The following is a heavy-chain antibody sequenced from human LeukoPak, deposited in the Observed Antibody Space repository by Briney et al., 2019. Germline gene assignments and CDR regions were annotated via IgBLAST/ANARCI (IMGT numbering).Heavy chain of an antibody. CDR3: ARQDLSGTYYRPLVY. D-gene: IGHD1-26*01. Sequence: GESLKISCKGSGYSFTSYYIAWVRQMPGKGLERMGIIYPGDSDTGYSPSFQGQVTISADKSISTAYLQWNSLKASDTAMYYCARQDLSGTYYRPLVYWGRGTLVTVSS. V-gene: IGHV5-51*01. CDR1: GYSFTSYY. CDR2: IYPGDSDT. J-gene: IGHJ4*02.